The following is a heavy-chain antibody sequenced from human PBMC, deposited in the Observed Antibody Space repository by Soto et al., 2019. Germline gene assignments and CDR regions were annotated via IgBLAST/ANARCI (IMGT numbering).Heavy chain of an antibody. D-gene: IGHD6-13*01. Sequence: SVKVSCKASGGTFSSYTISWVRQAPGQGLEWMGRIIPILGITNYAQKFQGRVTITADKSTSTAYMELSRLRPDDTAVYYCARSGGIAAAGYGMDVWGQGTTVTVSS. CDR1: GGTFSSYT. CDR2: IIPILGIT. J-gene: IGHJ6*02. V-gene: IGHV1-69*02. CDR3: ARSGGIAAAGYGMDV.